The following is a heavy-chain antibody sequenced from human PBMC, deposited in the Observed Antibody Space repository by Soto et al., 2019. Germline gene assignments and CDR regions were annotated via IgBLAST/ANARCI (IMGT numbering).Heavy chain of an antibody. J-gene: IGHJ4*02. CDR1: GGSIYGSY. Sequence: SETLYLTCSVSGGSIYGSYWSWIRQSPGKGLEWLGYVYYTGSTNYSPSLRSRVSISVDTSKNEFSLRLSSVTAADTAVYFCARSVAVPGAHIDYWGQGTQVTVSS. D-gene: IGHD6-19*01. CDR2: VYYTGST. CDR3: ARSVAVPGAHIDY. V-gene: IGHV4-59*01.